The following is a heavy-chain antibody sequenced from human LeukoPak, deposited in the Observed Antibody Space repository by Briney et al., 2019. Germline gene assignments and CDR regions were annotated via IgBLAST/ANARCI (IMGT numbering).Heavy chain of an antibody. Sequence: ASVKVSCKASGYTFTSCDINWVRQATGQGLEWMGWMNPNSGNTGYAQKFQGRVTITRNTAISTAYMELSSLRSEDTAVYYCARNHYDFWSGRYMDVWGKGTTVTVSS. CDR1: GYTFTSCD. D-gene: IGHD3-3*01. CDR2: MNPNSGNT. V-gene: IGHV1-8*03. CDR3: ARNHYDFWSGRYMDV. J-gene: IGHJ6*03.